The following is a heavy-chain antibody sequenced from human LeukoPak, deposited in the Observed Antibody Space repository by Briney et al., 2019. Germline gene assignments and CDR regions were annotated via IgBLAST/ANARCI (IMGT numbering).Heavy chain of an antibody. CDR3: ARDRGMTTVSYYGMDV. V-gene: IGHV1-69*04. CDR1: ARTFSCYA. D-gene: IGHD4-17*01. Sequence: SVKVSCNASARTFSCYAISWARQAPGHRLEWMGRIIPILGIANYAQKFQGRVTITADKSTSTAYMELSSLRSEDTAVYYCARDRGMTTVSYYGMDVWGQGTTVTVSS. J-gene: IGHJ6*02. CDR2: IIPILGIA.